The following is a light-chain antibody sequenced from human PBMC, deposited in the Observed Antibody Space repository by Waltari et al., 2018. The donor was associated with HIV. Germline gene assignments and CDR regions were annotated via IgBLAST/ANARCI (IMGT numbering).Light chain of an antibody. V-gene: IGKV1-39*01. J-gene: IGKJ3*01. CDR1: QNIANY. CDR2: TAS. Sequence: DIQMTQSPSSLSASVGDRVTISCRASQNIANYVNWYQHKPGKAPQFLISTASTLQSGVPSRFSGSGSGTDFTLTISSLQPEDFATYYCQQSYITPLTFGPGTKVDVK. CDR3: QQSYITPLT.